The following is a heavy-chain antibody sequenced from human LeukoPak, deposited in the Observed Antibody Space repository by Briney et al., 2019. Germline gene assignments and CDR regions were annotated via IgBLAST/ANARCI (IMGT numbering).Heavy chain of an antibody. Sequence: GGSLRLSCVVSGFTFSSHWMNWARQAPGKGLEWVASINHNGNVNYYVDSVKGRFTISRDNAKNSLYLQMSNLRAEDTAVYFCARGGGLDVWGQGATVTVSS. D-gene: IGHD3-16*01. J-gene: IGHJ6*02. CDR3: ARGGGLDV. CDR2: INHNGNVN. CDR1: GFTFSSHW. V-gene: IGHV3-7*03.